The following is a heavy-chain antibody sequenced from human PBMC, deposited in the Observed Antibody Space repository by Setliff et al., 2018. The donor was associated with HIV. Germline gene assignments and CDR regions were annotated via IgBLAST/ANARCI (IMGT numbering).Heavy chain of an antibody. CDR2: IYWDDDP. CDR1: GFSLSSIGVG. D-gene: IGHD3-22*01. Sequence: TLVNPTQTLTLTCTFSGFSLSSIGVGVGWIRQPPGKALEWLALIYWDDDPRYNSSLKNRLTITKDTSKNQVVLTMTVMDPVDTATYYCARMNYYDSSGPGGADYWGQGTLVTVSS. J-gene: IGHJ4*02. CDR3: ARMNYYDSSGPGGADY. V-gene: IGHV2-5*02.